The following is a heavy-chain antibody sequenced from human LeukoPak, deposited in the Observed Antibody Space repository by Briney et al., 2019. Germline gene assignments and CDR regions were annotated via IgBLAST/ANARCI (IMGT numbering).Heavy chain of an antibody. Sequence: GGSLRLSCAASGFTFSSYDMHWVRQATGKGLEWVSAIGTAGDTYYPGSVKGRFTISRENAKNSLYLQMNSLRAEDTAVYYCARDPEWDLLRYFDYWGQGALVTVSS. D-gene: IGHD1-26*01. CDR3: ARDPEWDLLRYFDY. CDR2: IGTAGDT. CDR1: GFTFSSYD. V-gene: IGHV3-13*04. J-gene: IGHJ4*02.